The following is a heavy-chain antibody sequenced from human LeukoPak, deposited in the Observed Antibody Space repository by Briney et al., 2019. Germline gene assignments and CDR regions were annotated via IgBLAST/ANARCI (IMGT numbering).Heavy chain of an antibody. D-gene: IGHD6-6*01. CDR1: GFTFDDYA. CDR3: AKDSSSSDHQQFDY. CDR2: ISWNSGSI. Sequence: PGRSLRLSCAASGFTFDDYAMHWVRRAPGKGLEWVSGISWNSGSIGYADSVKGRFTISRDNAKNSLYLQMNSLRAEDTALYYCAKDSSSSDHQQFDYWGQGTLVTVSS. V-gene: IGHV3-9*01. J-gene: IGHJ4*02.